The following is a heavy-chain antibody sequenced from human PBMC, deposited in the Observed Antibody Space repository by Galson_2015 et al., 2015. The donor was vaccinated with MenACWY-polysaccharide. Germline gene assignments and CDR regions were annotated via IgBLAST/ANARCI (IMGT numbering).Heavy chain of an antibody. CDR2: IYSGGST. D-gene: IGHD4-17*01. CDR1: GFTFSAYG. Sequence: SLRLSCAASGFTFSAYGMNWVRQAPGKGLEWVSVIYSGGSTYYADSVKGRFTISRHNSKNTLYLQMNSLRAEDTAVYYCARYGDYWYFDLWGRGTLVTVSS. J-gene: IGHJ2*01. V-gene: IGHV3-53*04. CDR3: ARYGDYWYFDL.